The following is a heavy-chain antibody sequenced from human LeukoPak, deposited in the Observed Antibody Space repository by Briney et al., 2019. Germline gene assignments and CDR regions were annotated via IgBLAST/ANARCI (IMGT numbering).Heavy chain of an antibody. CDR1: GFTLSDYA. V-gene: IGHV3-33*01. Sequence: GTSLRLSCAVSGFTLSDYALHWVRQAPGKGLEWVAVIWYDGSNKYYADSVKGRFTISRDTSENTLYLQMNSLRDEDTAVYYCARDQGPYNSYFDYWGQGTLVTVSS. J-gene: IGHJ4*02. CDR2: IWYDGSNK. CDR3: ARDQGPYNSYFDY. D-gene: IGHD3-10*01.